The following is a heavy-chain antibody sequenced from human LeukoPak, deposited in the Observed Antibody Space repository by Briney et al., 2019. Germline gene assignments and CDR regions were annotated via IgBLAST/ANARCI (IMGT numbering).Heavy chain of an antibody. D-gene: IGHD3-10*01. CDR1: GFTFSSYA. CDR2: ISYDGSNK. Sequence: PGGSLRLSCAASGFTFSSYAMHWVRQAPGKGLEWVAVISYDGSNKYYADSVKGRFTISRDNSKNTLYLQMNSLRAEDTAVYYCARNQNWFGELLITEYFQHWGQGTLVTVSS. V-gene: IGHV3-30*04. CDR3: ARNQNWFGELLITEYFQH. J-gene: IGHJ1*01.